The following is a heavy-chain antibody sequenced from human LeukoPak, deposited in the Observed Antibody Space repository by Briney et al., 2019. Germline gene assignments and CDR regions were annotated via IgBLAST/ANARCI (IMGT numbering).Heavy chain of an antibody. V-gene: IGHV4-39*01. D-gene: IGHD2-21*01. Sequence: SETLSLTCTVSGGSISSSSYYWGWIPPPPGRGLEWMGSIYYSGITNYKPSLKTRVTISVDTSKNQFSLKLSSVSAADTAVYYCARQNVGVSGGPYYFDYWGQGTLVTVSS. CDR1: GGSISSSSYY. J-gene: IGHJ4*02. CDR3: ARQNVGVSGGPYYFDY. CDR2: IYYSGIT.